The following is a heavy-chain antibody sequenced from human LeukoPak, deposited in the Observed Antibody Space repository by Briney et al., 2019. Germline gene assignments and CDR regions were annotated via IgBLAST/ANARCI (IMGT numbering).Heavy chain of an antibody. J-gene: IGHJ4*02. CDR2: INPSGGST. CDR1: GYTFTSYD. Sequence: ASVKVSCKASGYTFTSYDINWVRQAPGQGLEWMGIINPSGGSTSYAQKFQGRVTMTRDTSTSTVYMELSSLRSEDTAVYYCAPSGGVSLDYWGQGTLVTVSS. V-gene: IGHV1-46*03. CDR3: APSGGVSLDY.